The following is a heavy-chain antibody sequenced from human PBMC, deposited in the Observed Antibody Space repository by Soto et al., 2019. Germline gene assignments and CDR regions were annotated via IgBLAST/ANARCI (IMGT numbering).Heavy chain of an antibody. J-gene: IGHJ3*02. CDR1: GYTFTSYG. CDR3: AREIFGVIISGGRDAFDI. D-gene: IGHD3-3*01. V-gene: IGHV1-69*13. Sequence: SVKVSCKASGYTFTSYGINWVRQAPGQGLEWMGWIIPIFGTAKYAQKFQGRVTITADESTSTAYMELSSLRSEDTAVYYCAREIFGVIISGGRDAFDIGGQGTMVTVSS. CDR2: IIPIFGTA.